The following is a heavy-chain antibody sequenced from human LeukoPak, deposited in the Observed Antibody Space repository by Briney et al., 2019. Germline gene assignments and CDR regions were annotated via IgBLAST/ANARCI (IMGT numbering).Heavy chain of an antibody. CDR2: ISWNSGSI. CDR1: GFTFDDYA. CDR3: AREKAGAFDY. J-gene: IGHJ4*02. D-gene: IGHD6-19*01. Sequence: GRSLRLSCAASGFTFDDYAMHWVRQAPGKGLEWVSGISWNSGSIGYADSVKGRFTISRDNAKNSLYLQMNTLRAEETAVYYCAREKAGAFDYLGQGTLVTVSS. V-gene: IGHV3-9*01.